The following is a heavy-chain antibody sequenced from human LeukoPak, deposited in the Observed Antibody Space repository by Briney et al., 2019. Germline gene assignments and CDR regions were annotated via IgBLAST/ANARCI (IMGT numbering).Heavy chain of an antibody. CDR1: GFTFNTYS. J-gene: IGHJ5*02. D-gene: IGHD1-7*01. V-gene: IGHV3-21*06. CDR3: ARGATDTTRWFDP. CDR2: IDSSGGYM. Sequence: GGSLRLSCEASGFTFNTYSMNWARQAPGKGLEWVSSIDSSGGYMFYADSVKGRFIISRDNAKDSLYLQMNSLRVEDTAVYYCARGATDTTRWFDPWGQGTLVIVSS.